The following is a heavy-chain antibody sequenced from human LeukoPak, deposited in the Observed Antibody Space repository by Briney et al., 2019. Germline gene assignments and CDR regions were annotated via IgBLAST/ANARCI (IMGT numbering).Heavy chain of an antibody. Sequence: GGSLRLSCAASGFDLNNYAMHWVRQAPGKGLEWVTLISYSGDNTYYADSVKGRFTFSRDKSKNTLYLQMNSLRAEDTAVYYCAKEPHDFWSGYYRLSYFDYWGQGTLVTVSS. J-gene: IGHJ4*02. CDR3: AKEPHDFWSGYYRLSYFDY. CDR2: ISYSGDNT. CDR1: GFDLNNYA. D-gene: IGHD3-3*01. V-gene: IGHV3-30*04.